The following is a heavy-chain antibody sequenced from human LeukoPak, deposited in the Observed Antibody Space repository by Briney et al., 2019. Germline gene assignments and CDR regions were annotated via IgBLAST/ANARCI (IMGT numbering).Heavy chain of an antibody. CDR1: GGSISSGSYY. CDR2: IYTSGST. V-gene: IGHV4-61*02. J-gene: IGHJ4*02. CDR3: ASSYPVTASPVDY. D-gene: IGHD2-21*02. Sequence: SQTLSLTCTVSGGSISSGSYYWSWIRQPAGKGLEWIGRIYTSGSTNYNPSLKSRVTISVDTSKNQFSLKLSSVTAADTAVYYCASSYPVTASPVDYWGQGTLVTVSS.